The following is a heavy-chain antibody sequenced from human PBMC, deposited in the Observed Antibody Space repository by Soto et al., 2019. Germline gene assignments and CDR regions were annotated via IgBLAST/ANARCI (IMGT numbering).Heavy chain of an antibody. D-gene: IGHD6-13*01. Sequence: PGGSLRLSCAASGFTFSSYAMHWVRQAPGKGLEWVAVISYDGSNKYYADSVKGRFTISRDNSKNTLYLQMNSLRAEDTAVYYCARDQRIAAAPRGWYFDLWGRGTLVTVSS. CDR1: GFTFSSYA. V-gene: IGHV3-30-3*01. CDR3: ARDQRIAAAPRGWYFDL. CDR2: ISYDGSNK. J-gene: IGHJ2*01.